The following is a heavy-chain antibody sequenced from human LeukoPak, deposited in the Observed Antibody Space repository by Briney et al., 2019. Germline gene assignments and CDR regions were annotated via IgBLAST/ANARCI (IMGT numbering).Heavy chain of an antibody. J-gene: IGHJ6*03. CDR2: IIPIFGTA. CDR1: GYTFTSYY. V-gene: IGHV1-69*13. D-gene: IGHD5-18*01. CDR3: AREGDSYGYWRGPSYYYYMDV. Sequence: ASVKVSCKASGYTFTSYYMHWVRQAPGQGLGWMGGIIPIFGTANYAQKFQGRVTITADESTSTAYMELSSLRSEDTAVYYCAREGDSYGYWRGPSYYYYMDVWGKGTTVTVSS.